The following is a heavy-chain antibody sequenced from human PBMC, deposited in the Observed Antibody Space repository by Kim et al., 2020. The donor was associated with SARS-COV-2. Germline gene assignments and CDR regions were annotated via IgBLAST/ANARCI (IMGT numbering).Heavy chain of an antibody. D-gene: IGHD3-10*01. J-gene: IGHJ5*02. CDR3: AREGSGSYNWFDP. V-gene: IGHV1-3*01. Sequence: SSQNFQGRLTITRDTSATTAYMELSGLTSKDTAVYFCAREGSGSYNWFDPWGQGTLVTVSS.